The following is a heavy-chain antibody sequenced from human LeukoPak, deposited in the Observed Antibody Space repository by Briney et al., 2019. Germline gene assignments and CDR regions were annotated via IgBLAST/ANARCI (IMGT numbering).Heavy chain of an antibody. CDR3: AREIGRPFYCSSTSCYTFYFDY. CDR1: GFTFSSYG. CDR2: ISYDGSNK. Sequence: PGGSLRLSCAASGFTFSSYGMHWVRQAPGKGLEWVAVISYDGSNKYYADSVKGRFTISRDNAKNSLYLQMNSLRAEDTAVYYCAREIGRPFYCSSTSCYTFYFDYWGQGTLATVSS. J-gene: IGHJ4*02. V-gene: IGHV3-30*03. D-gene: IGHD2-2*02.